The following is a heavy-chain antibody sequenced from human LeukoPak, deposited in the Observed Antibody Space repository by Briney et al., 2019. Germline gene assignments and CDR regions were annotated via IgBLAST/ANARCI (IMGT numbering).Heavy chain of an antibody. CDR1: GFTFINYA. V-gene: IGHV3-23*01. D-gene: IGHD1-26*01. Sequence: GGSLRLSCAASGFTFINYAMSWFRQGPGKGLEWFSTVVGGGSTYYADSLKGRFSISRDNSKNTMYLQMNSLSAEDTALYYCAKMGRYGGSADLHWGQGTLVTVSS. CDR3: AKMGRYGGSADLH. J-gene: IGHJ4*02. CDR2: VVGGGST.